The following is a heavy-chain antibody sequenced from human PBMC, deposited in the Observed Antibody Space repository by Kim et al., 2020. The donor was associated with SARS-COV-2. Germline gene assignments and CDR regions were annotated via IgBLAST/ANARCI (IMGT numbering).Heavy chain of an antibody. V-gene: IGHV3-21*06. Sequence: GGSLRLSCAASGFTFRSYNMNWVRRAPGKGLDWVSSISPTGTYVHYGDSVRGRFTISRDNAENSLSLEMNSLRDEDTAIYYCARDPAGSYSVRYF. CDR1: GFTFRSYN. CDR2: ISPTGTYV. J-gene: IGHJ4*03. D-gene: IGHD1-26*01. CDR3: ARDPAGSYSVRYF.